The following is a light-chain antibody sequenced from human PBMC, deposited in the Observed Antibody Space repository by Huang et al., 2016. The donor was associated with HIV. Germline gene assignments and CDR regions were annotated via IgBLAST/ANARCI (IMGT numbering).Light chain of an antibody. Sequence: PGERATLSCRASQSVNRYLAWYQQKPGQAPRLLIYDASNRATGIPARFSGSGSGTDFTLTVSSLEPEDFAVYYCQQRSNWPPITFGQGTRLEIK. J-gene: IGKJ5*01. CDR2: DAS. V-gene: IGKV3-11*01. CDR3: QQRSNWPPIT. CDR1: QSVNRY.